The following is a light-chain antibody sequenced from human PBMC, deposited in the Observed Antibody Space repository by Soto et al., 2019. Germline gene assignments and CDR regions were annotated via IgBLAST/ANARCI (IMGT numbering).Light chain of an antibody. CDR3: QQYYSTHVT. Sequence: DIVMTQSPDSLAVSLGERATINCKSSQSVLYSSNNKNYLAWYQQKPGQPPKLLIYWASTRESGVPDRFSGSGSGTDLTLTISSLQAEDVAVYYCQQYYSTHVTFGQGTKVEIK. V-gene: IGKV4-1*01. CDR2: WAS. CDR1: QSVLYSSNNKNY. J-gene: IGKJ1*01.